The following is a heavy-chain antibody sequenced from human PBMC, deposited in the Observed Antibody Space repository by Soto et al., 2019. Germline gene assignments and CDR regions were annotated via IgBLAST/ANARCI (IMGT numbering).Heavy chain of an antibody. J-gene: IGHJ4*02. V-gene: IGHV1-18*01. CDR2: ISAYNGNT. CDR1: GYTFASYA. Sequence: QVQLVQSGAEVKKPGASVKVSCKASGYTFASYAISWMRQAPGQGLEWMGWISAYNGNTNYAQKLQGRVTMTTDTATSTGYMELRSLRSDDTAVYYCARDPPPPDYWGQGTLVTVSS. CDR3: ARDPPPPDY.